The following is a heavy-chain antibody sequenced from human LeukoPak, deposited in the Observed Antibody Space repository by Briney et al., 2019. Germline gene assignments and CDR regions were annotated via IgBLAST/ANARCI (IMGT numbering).Heavy chain of an antibody. CDR1: GGSISSSSYY. Sequence: SETLSLTCTVSGGSISSSSYYWGWIRQPPGKGLEWIGSIYYSGSTYYNPSLKSRVTISVDTSKNQFSLKLSSVTAADTAVYYCARESSIAAQSVLPASFDYWGQGTLVTVSS. V-gene: IGHV4-39*07. CDR2: IYYSGST. CDR3: ARESSIAAQSVLPASFDY. J-gene: IGHJ4*02. D-gene: IGHD6-6*01.